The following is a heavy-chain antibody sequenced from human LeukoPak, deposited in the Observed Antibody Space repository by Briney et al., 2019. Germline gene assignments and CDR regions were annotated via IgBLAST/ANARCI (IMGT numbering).Heavy chain of an antibody. D-gene: IGHD1-26*01. CDR1: GFTFNSYA. Sequence: GGSLRLSCAVSGFTFNSYAMSRVRQAPGKGLEWVSAIGTAGDTFYPGSVKGRFTISRENAKNSLSLQMNSLRAEDTAVYYCVRQQTPHGNFDYWGQGTLVTVSS. V-gene: IGHV3-13*01. J-gene: IGHJ4*02. CDR2: IGTAGDT. CDR3: VRQQTPHGNFDY.